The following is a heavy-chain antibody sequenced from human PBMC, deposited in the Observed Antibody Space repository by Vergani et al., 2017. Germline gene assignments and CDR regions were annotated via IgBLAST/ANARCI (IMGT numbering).Heavy chain of an antibody. CDR2: IYYSGST. V-gene: IGHV4-39*07. J-gene: IGHJ3*02. D-gene: IGHD1-14*01. Sequence: QLQLQESGPGLVKPSETLSLTCTVSGGSISSSSYYWGWIRQPPGKGLEWIGSIYYSGSTTYNPSLKSRVTISVDTSTNQFSLKLISVTAADTAVYYCARFEFSTGAFDIWGQGTMVTVSS. CDR3: ARFEFSTGAFDI. CDR1: GGSISSSSYY.